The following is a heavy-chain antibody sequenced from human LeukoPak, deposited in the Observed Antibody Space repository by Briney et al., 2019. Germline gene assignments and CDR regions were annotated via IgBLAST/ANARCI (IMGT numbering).Heavy chain of an antibody. CDR3: AKEHYGAFDI. D-gene: IGHD4-17*01. J-gene: IGHJ3*02. CDR1: GFTFRNYG. Sequence: GGSLRLSCAASGFTFRNYGMHWVRQAPGKGLEWIAVIWNDGSKTHYVDSVKGRFTISRDNAKNSPYLQMNSLRAEDTALYYCAKEHYGAFDIWGQGTMVTVSS. CDR2: IWNDGSKT. V-gene: IGHV3-33*03.